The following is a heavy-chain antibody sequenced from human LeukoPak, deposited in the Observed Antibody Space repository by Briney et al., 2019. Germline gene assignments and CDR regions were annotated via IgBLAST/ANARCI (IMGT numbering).Heavy chain of an antibody. CDR1: GFTFSSYA. CDR2: ISGSGGST. J-gene: IGHJ4*02. Sequence: GGSLRLSCAASGFTFSSYAMSWVRQAPGKGLEWVSAISGSGGSTYYADSVKGRFTISRDNSKNTLYLQMNSLRAEDTAVYYCARDYDFWSGYPPGGLYYFDYWGQGTLVTVSS. CDR3: ARDYDFWSGYPPGGLYYFDY. D-gene: IGHD3-3*01. V-gene: IGHV3-23*01.